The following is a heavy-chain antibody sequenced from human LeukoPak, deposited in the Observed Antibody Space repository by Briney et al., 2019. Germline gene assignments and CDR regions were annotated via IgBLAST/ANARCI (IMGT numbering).Heavy chain of an antibody. CDR3: ARGQEGDY. CDR1: GFTFSSYA. V-gene: IGHV4-59*01. J-gene: IGHJ4*02. Sequence: PGGSLRLSCAASGFTFSSYAMSWIRQPPGKGLEWIGYISYSGITNYNPSLKSRVTMSLDTSKNQFSLKLTSVTAADTAVYYCARGQEGDYWGQGTLVTVSS. CDR2: ISYSGIT.